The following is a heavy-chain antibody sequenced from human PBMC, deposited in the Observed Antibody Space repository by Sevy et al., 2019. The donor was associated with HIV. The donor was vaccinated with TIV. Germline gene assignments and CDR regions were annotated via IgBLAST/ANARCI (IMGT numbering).Heavy chain of an antibody. CDR2: IYHSGST. Sequence: SDTLSLTCTVSGYSISSGYYWGWIRQPPGKGLEWIGSIYHSGSTYYNPSLKSRVTISVDTSKNQFSLKLSSVTAADTAVYYCARDESGYTDGMDVWGQGTTVTVSS. D-gene: IGHD3-22*01. CDR1: GYSISSGYY. V-gene: IGHV4-38-2*02. J-gene: IGHJ6*02. CDR3: ARDESGYTDGMDV.